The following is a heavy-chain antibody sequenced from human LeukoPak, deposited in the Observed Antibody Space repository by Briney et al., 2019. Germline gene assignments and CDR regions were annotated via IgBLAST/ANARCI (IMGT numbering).Heavy chain of an antibody. Sequence: PGGSLRLSCAASGFTVSSTYMSWVRQAPGKGLEWVSVIYSGGSTHYADSVKGRFTISRDNFKNTLYLQMNSLRVEDTAVYYCARRSYVWGKGTTVTVSS. V-gene: IGHV3-66*01. J-gene: IGHJ6*04. CDR2: IYSGGST. D-gene: IGHD6-6*01. CDR1: GFTVSSTY. CDR3: ARRSYV.